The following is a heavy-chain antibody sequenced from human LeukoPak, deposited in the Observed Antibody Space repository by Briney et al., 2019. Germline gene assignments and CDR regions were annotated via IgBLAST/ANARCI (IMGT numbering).Heavy chain of an antibody. J-gene: IGHJ4*02. CDR2: IKQDGSEK. CDR1: GFTFSSYW. V-gene: IGHV3-7*03. Sequence: GGSLRLSCAASGFTFSSYWMCWVRQAPGKGLEWVANIKQDGSEKYYVDSVKGRFTISRDNAKNSLYLQMNSLRAEDTAVYYCARGGDIVVVVAAETEYYFDYWGQGTLVTVSS. D-gene: IGHD2-15*01. CDR3: ARGGDIVVVVAAETEYYFDY.